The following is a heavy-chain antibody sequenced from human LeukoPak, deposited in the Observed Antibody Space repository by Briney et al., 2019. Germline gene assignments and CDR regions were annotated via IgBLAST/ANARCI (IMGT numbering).Heavy chain of an antibody. CDR1: GYTFRSYG. D-gene: IGHD6-13*01. CDR2: ITSYNGNT. J-gene: IGHJ4*02. V-gene: IGHV1-18*01. Sequence: ASVKVSCKASGYTFRSYGISWVRQAPGQGLEWMGWITSYNGNTKYAQQLQGRVTMTTDTSTGTAYMELRSLRSDDTAVYYCARAGAAAGTPFDYWGQGTLVTVSS. CDR3: ARAGAAAGTPFDY.